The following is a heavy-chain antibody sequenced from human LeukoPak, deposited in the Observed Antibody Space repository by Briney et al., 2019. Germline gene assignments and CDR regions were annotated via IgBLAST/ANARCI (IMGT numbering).Heavy chain of an antibody. J-gene: IGHJ4*02. CDR3: ARVRAADFDY. Sequence: SETLSLTCTVSGYSTSSGYYWGWIRQPAGKGLEWIGSIDHSGITYYNPSLKSRVTISLDTSKNQFSLNLSSVTAADTAVYYCARVRAADFDYWGRGTLVTVSS. D-gene: IGHD6-13*01. V-gene: IGHV4-38-2*02. CDR1: GYSTSSGYY. CDR2: IDHSGIT.